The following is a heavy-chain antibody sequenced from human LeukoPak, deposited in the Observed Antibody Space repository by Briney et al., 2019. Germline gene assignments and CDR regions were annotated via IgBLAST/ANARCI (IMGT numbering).Heavy chain of an antibody. J-gene: IGHJ3*01. Sequence: GGSLRLSCTASGFNLDSTWIHWIRQVPGQGREWVSRISPEGDKTYVNSVKGRFTVSRDIGANTVYLEMKSLRVEDSSIYFCVRILQVMGSGWYGDAFDLWGQGTMVTVSP. CDR3: VRILQVMGSGWYGDAFDL. CDR2: ISPEGDKT. V-gene: IGHV3-74*01. D-gene: IGHD6-13*01. CDR1: GFNLDSTW.